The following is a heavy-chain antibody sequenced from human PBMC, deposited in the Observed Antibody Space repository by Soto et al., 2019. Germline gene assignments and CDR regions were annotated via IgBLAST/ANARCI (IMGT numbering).Heavy chain of an antibody. J-gene: IGHJ4*02. CDR2: ITYDGSNE. Sequence: PGGSLRLSCTASGFILSSYAMSWVRQAPGKGLEWVAVITYDGSNEYNADSVKGRFTISRDNSKNTLYLQMNSLRAEDTAVYYCAKDLGLLGYSSCFDYWGQGTLVTVSS. D-gene: IGHD3-22*01. CDR3: AKDLGLLGYSSCFDY. V-gene: IGHV3-30*18. CDR1: GFILSSYA.